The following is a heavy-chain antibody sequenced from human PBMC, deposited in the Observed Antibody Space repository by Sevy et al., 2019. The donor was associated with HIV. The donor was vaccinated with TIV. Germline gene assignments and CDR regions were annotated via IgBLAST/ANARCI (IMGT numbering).Heavy chain of an antibody. D-gene: IGHD3-22*01. CDR1: GFTFSSYE. J-gene: IGHJ4*02. Sequence: GESLKISCAASGFTFSSYEMNWVRQAPGKGLEWVSYISSSGSTIYYADSVKGRFTISRDNAKNSLYLQMNSLRAEDTAVYYCARGGYFSRHLSSRFDYWGQGTLVTVSS. CDR2: ISSSGSTI. V-gene: IGHV3-48*03. CDR3: ARGGYFSRHLSSRFDY.